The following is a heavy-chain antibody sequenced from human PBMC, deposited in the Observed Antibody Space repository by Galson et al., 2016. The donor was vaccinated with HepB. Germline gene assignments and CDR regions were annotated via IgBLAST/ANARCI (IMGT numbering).Heavy chain of an antibody. CDR3: AKRHEYCPPVGCSVDY. D-gene: IGHD2/OR15-2a*01. J-gene: IGHJ4*02. V-gene: IGHV3-11*06. CDR2: ISTTSSDT. CDR1: GFTFSDHY. Sequence: SLRLSCAASGFTFSDHYMSWVRQAPGKGLEWVSYISTTSSDTKYADSVKGRFTISRDNAKNSLYLQMNSLRPDDTAVYYCAKRHEYCPPVGCSVDYWGQGTLVFVSS.